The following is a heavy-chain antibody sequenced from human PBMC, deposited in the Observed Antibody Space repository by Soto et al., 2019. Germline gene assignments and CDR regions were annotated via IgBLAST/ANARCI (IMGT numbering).Heavy chain of an antibody. Sequence: QVQLVQSGAEVKKPGASVKVSCKASGYTFTSYAMHWVRQAPGQRLEWMGWINAGNGNTKYSQKFQGRVTITRDTSASTAYMELSSLRSEDTAVYYCARFSYLGGSYSSPGYYYGMDVWGQGTTVTVSS. CDR1: GYTFTSYA. J-gene: IGHJ6*02. CDR2: INAGNGNT. D-gene: IGHD1-26*01. CDR3: ARFSYLGGSYSSPGYYYGMDV. V-gene: IGHV1-3*01.